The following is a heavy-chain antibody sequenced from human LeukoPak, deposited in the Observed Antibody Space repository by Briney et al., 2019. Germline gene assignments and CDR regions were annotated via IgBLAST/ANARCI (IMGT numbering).Heavy chain of an antibody. CDR1: GFTFSSYG. Sequence: GGSLRLSCAASGFTFSSYGMHWVRQAPGKGLEWVAVISYDGSNKYYADSVKGRFTISRDNSKNTLYLQMNSLRAEDTAVYYCAKDPQKKHYYYYGMDVWGQGTTVTVSS. J-gene: IGHJ6*02. CDR2: ISYDGSNK. V-gene: IGHV3-30*18. CDR3: AKDPQKKHYYYYGMDV.